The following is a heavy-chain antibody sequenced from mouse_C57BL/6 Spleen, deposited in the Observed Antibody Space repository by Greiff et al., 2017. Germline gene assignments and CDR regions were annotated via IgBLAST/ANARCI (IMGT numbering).Heavy chain of an antibody. J-gene: IGHJ3*01. CDR1: GYAFSSYW. CDR2: IYPGDGDT. Sequence: VQLKQSGAELVKPGASVKISCKASGYAFSSYWMNWVKQRPGKGLEWIGQIYPGDGDTNYNGKFKGKATLTADKSSSTAYMQLSSLTSEDSAVYFCATDYYGSSFTWFAYWGQGTLVTVSA. D-gene: IGHD1-1*01. V-gene: IGHV1-80*01. CDR3: ATDYYGSSFTWFAY.